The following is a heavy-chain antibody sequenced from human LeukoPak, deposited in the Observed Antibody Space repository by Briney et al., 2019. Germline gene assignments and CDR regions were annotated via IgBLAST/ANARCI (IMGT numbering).Heavy chain of an antibody. Sequence: GGSLRLSCAASGFTFSSYWMNWARQAPGKGLEWVASINHNGNVNYYVDSVKGRFTISRDNVKNSLYLQMNSLRAEDTAVYYCSLGNFDYWGQGTLVTVSS. CDR1: GFTFSSYW. V-gene: IGHV3-7*01. J-gene: IGHJ4*02. CDR2: INHNGNVN. CDR3: SLGNFDY.